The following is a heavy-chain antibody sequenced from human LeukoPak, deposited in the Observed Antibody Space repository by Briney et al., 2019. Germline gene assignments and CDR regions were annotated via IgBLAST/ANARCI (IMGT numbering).Heavy chain of an antibody. CDR2: IKQDGSEK. Sequence: GGSLRLSCAASGFTFSSYWMSWVRQAPGKGLEWVANIKQDGSEKYYVDSVKGRFTISRDNAKNSLYLQMNSLRAEDTAVYYCGRRYCSSPSCYKNYFDYWGRGTLATFSS. CDR3: GRRYCSSPSCYKNYFDY. CDR1: GFTFSSYW. J-gene: IGHJ4*02. V-gene: IGHV3-7*01. D-gene: IGHD2-2*02.